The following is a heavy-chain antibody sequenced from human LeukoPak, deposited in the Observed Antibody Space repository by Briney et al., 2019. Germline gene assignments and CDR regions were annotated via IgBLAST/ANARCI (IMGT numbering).Heavy chain of an antibody. D-gene: IGHD1-1*01. J-gene: IGHJ6*02. CDR3: ARGEQTFGKRHSDV. CDR2: IKQDGSEK. CDR1: GFTFSTYW. V-gene: IGHV3-7*05. Sequence: GGSLRLSCAASGFTFSTYWMNWVRQAPGKGLEWVANIKQDGSEKYYVDSVKGRFTIFRDNAKNSLYLQMNSLRAEDTAVYYCARGEQTFGKRHSDVWGQGTTVTVSS.